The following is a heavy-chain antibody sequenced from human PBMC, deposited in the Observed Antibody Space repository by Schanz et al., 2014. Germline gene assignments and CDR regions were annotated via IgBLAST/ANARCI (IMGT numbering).Heavy chain of an antibody. D-gene: IGHD5-12*01. CDR1: GYTFAMYD. Sequence: QVQLVQSGSELKKPGASVKVSCKASGYTFAMYDMNWVRQAPGQGLEWMGWINSNTGNPTDAPAFTGRFLFSLDTSVSSAYLQIIGLQAEDSAVFYCARGRGGNTGYEAADYWGQGTRVTVSS. J-gene: IGHJ4*02. CDR3: ARGRGGNTGYEAADY. V-gene: IGHV7-4-1*02. CDR2: INSNTGNP.